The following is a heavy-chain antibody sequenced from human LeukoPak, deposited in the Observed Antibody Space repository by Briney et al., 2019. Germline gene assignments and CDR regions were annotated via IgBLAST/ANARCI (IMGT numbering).Heavy chain of an antibody. Sequence: SETLSLTCAVYGGSFSGYYWSWIRQPPGKGLEWIGYIYYSGSTNYNPSLKSRVTISVDTSKNQFSLKLSSVTAADTAVYYCARGGSSWYPDYYMDVWGKGTTVTVSS. V-gene: IGHV4-59*01. D-gene: IGHD6-13*01. CDR3: ARGGSSWYPDYYMDV. J-gene: IGHJ6*03. CDR1: GGSFSGYY. CDR2: IYYSGST.